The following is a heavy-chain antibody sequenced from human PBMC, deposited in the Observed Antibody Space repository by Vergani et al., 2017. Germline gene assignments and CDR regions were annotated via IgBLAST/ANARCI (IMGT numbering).Heavy chain of an antibody. J-gene: IGHJ4*02. CDR2: INHSGST. V-gene: IGHV4-34*01. CDR1: GGSFSGYY. D-gene: IGHD4-23*01. Sequence: QVQLQQWGAGLLKPSETLSLTCAVYGGSFSGYYWSWIRQPPGKGLEWIGEINHSGSTNYNPSLKSRVTISVDTSKTPFSLKLSSVTAADTAVYYCARGRRYGGNTHFDYWGQGTLVTVSS. CDR3: ARGRRYGGNTHFDY.